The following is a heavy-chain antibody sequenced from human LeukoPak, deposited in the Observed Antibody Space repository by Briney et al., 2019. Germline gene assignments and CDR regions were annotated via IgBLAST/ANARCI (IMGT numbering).Heavy chain of an antibody. CDR1: GGSISSYY. CDR2: ICYSGST. CDR3: AREGYYGSGSYYPDY. Sequence: SETLSLTCTVSGGSISSYYWSWIRQPPGKGLEWIGYICYSGSTNYNPSLKSRVTISVDTSKNQFSLKLSSVTAADTAVYYCAREGYYGSGSYYPDYWGQGTLVTVSS. D-gene: IGHD3-10*01. J-gene: IGHJ4*02. V-gene: IGHV4-59*01.